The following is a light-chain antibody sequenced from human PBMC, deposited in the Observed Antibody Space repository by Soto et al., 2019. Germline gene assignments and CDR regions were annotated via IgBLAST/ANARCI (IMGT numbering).Light chain of an antibody. CDR3: QQSFNTPRT. V-gene: IGKV1-39*01. CDR2: AAA. CDR1: QTISSW. Sequence: DIQMTQSPSTLSGSVGDRVTITCRASQTISSWLAWYQQKPGKAPKLLIYAAASLQSGVPSRFSGSGSGTDFTLTIISLQPEDFATYYCQQSFNTPRTFGQGTKVDIK. J-gene: IGKJ1*01.